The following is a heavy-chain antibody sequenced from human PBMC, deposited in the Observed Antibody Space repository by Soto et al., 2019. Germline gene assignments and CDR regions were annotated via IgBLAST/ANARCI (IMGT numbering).Heavy chain of an antibody. Sequence: GASVKVSCKASGYTFTSYDINWVRQATGQGLEWMGWMNPNSGNTGYAQKFQGRVTMTRNTSISTAYMELSSLRSEDTAVYYCARGGDTALEHYYYYGMDVWGQGTTVTVSS. D-gene: IGHD5-18*01. CDR3: ARGGDTALEHYYYYGMDV. CDR2: MNPNSGNT. J-gene: IGHJ6*02. V-gene: IGHV1-8*01. CDR1: GYTFTSYD.